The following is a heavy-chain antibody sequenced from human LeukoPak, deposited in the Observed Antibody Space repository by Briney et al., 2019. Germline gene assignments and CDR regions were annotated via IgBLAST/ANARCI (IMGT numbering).Heavy chain of an antibody. CDR2: ISSSGSYI. J-gene: IGHJ4*02. D-gene: IGHD5-18*01. Sequence: GGSLRLSCAASAFTFSSYSMNWVRLAPGKGLEWVSSISSSGSYIYYADSVKGRFTISRDNAKNTLYLQMNSLRAEDTAVYYCARGYTYGSIDYWGQGTLVTVSS. V-gene: IGHV3-21*01. CDR1: AFTFSSYS. CDR3: ARGYTYGSIDY.